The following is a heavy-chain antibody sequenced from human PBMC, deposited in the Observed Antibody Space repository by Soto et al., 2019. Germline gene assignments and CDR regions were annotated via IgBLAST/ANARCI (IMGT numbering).Heavy chain of an antibody. J-gene: IGHJ4*02. D-gene: IGHD2-15*01. V-gene: IGHV1-24*01. Sequence: ASVKVSCKVSGYTLTELSMHWVRQAPGKGLEWMGGFDPEDGETIYAQKCQGRVTMTEDTSTDTAYMELSSLRSEDTAVYYCAPRVDHHDYFDYWGQGTLVTVSS. CDR3: APRVDHHDYFDY. CDR2: FDPEDGET. CDR1: GYTLTELS.